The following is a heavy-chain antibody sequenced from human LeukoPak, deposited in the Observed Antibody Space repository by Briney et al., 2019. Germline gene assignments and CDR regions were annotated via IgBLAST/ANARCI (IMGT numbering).Heavy chain of an antibody. CDR2: IYHSGST. CDR3: ARGDDILTGSLGDY. V-gene: IGHV4-38-2*02. J-gene: IGHJ4*02. CDR1: GYSISSGYY. D-gene: IGHD3-9*01. Sequence: SETLSLTCTVSGYSISSGYYWGWIRQPPGKGLEWIGSIYHSGSTYYNPSLKSRVTISVDTSKNQFSLKLSSVTAADTAVYYCARGDDILTGSLGDYWGQGTLVTVSS.